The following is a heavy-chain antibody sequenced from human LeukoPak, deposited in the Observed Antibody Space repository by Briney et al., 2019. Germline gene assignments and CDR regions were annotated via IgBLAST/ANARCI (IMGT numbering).Heavy chain of an antibody. V-gene: IGHV6-1*01. CDR2: TYYRSKWYH. Sequence: SQTLSLTCALSGDSVSSNSAAWKWIRQSPSRGLEWLGRTYYRSKWYHDYAVSVKSRITINPDTSKNQFSLQLNSVTAADTAVYYCARDVPPLRLRGWFDPWGQGTLVTVSS. D-gene: IGHD3-3*01. CDR1: GDSVSSNSAA. J-gene: IGHJ5*02. CDR3: ARDVPPLRLRGWFDP.